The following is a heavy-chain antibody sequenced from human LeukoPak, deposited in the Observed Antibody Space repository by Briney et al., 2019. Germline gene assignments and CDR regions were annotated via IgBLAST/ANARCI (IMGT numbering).Heavy chain of an antibody. CDR2: MNPNSGNT. CDR3: ARAFWSGMGWDFDY. CDR1: GYTFTSYD. Sequence: ASVKVSCKASGYTFTSYDINWVRQATGQGLEWMGWMNPNSGNTGYAQKFQGRVTITRNTSISTAYVELSSLRSEDTAVYYCARAFWSGMGWDFDYWGQGTLVTVSS. V-gene: IGHV1-8*03. D-gene: IGHD3-3*01. J-gene: IGHJ4*02.